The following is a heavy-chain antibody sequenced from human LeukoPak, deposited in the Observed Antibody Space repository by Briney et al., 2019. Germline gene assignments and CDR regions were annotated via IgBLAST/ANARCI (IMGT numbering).Heavy chain of an antibody. V-gene: IGHV4-30-2*01. J-gene: IGHJ3*01. D-gene: IGHD1-26*01. CDR1: GGPISSGGFS. CDR3: ARDRAGLGLLDF. Sequence: PSETLSLTCTVSGGPISSGGFSWTWIRQPPGKGLEWTGYIFQSGSPSYNPSLRSRVTISVDTSTNQFSLRLNSVTAADTAMYYCARDRAGLGLLDFWGQGTMVTVFS. CDR2: IFQSGSP.